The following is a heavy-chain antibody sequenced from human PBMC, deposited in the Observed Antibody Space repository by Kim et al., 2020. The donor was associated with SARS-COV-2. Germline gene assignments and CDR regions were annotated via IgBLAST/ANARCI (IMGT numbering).Heavy chain of an antibody. V-gene: IGHV3-23*01. Sequence: TYDADSVQGRFTNSRDDSKNTLYLRMNSTRAEDAAVYYCAALRYRLLDYWGQGTLVTVSS. CDR3: AALRYRLLDY. D-gene: IGHD2-2*01. J-gene: IGHJ4*02. CDR2: T.